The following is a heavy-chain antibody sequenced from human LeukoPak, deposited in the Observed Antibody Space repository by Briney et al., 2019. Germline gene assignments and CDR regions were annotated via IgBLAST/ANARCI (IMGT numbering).Heavy chain of an antibody. D-gene: IGHD3-22*01. J-gene: IGHJ3*01. V-gene: IGHV1-2*06. CDR1: GYTFTDNY. Sequence: GSSVKVSCKASGYTFTDNYIHWVRQAPGQGLEWMGRVNPDSGGINYAQKFQGRVTMTRDTSINTAFVKLRRLRSDDTATYYCARAQNYHDRSGYSDDTFDVWGHGTMITVSS. CDR2: VNPDSGGI. CDR3: ARAQNYHDRSGYSDDTFDV.